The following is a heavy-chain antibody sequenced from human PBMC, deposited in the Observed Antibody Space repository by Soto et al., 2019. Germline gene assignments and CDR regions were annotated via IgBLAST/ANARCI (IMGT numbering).Heavy chain of an antibody. V-gene: IGHV5-51*07. CDR3: VRPDRTGYYGY. Sequence: ISEKGCVGKVTRSWCWWEHQMPGKGLEWMAIINPTDSDTRYSPSFQGQVTISADKSISTAYLQWSSLKASDISMYYCVRPDRTGYYGYWGQGTLVTVSS. J-gene: IGHJ4*02. CDR1: VGKVTRSW. CDR2: INPTDSDT. D-gene: IGHD3-22*01.